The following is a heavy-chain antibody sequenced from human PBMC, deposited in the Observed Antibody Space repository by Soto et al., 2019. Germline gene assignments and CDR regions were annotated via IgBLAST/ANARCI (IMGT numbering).Heavy chain of an antibody. CDR3: ARPFETSGWYDY. CDR2: IYPGDSDT. V-gene: IGHV5-51*01. J-gene: IGHJ4*02. D-gene: IGHD6-19*01. Sequence: GESLKTSCKGSGYSCTSYWIGWVRQMPGKGLELMGIIYPGDSDTRYSPSFQGQVTISADKSISTAYLQWSSLKASDTAMYYCARPFETSGWYDYWGQGTLVTVSS. CDR1: GYSCTSYW.